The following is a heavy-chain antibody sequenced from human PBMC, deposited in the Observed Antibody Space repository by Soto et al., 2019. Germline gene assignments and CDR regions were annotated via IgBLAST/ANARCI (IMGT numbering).Heavy chain of an antibody. J-gene: IGHJ4*02. D-gene: IGHD3-10*01. CDR2: ISHDGSNK. Sequence: PGGSLRLSCAASGFTFSSYGMHWVRQAPGKGLEWVAVISHDGSNKYYADSVKGRFTISRDNSKNTLYLQMNSLRAEDTAVYYCAKGVLITMVRGTSYFDYWGQGTLVTVSS. CDR3: AKGVLITMVRGTSYFDY. CDR1: GFTFSSYG. V-gene: IGHV3-30*18.